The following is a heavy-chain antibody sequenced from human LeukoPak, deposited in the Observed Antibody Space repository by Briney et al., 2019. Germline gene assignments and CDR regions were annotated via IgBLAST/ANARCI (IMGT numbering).Heavy chain of an antibody. V-gene: IGHV4-4*07. J-gene: IGHJ6*02. D-gene: IGHD1-14*01. CDR2: IYTSGST. CDR3: ARQPPPYYGMDV. Sequence: IYTSGSTNYNPSVKSRVTMSVDTSNNQFSLKLTSVTAADTAVYYCARQPPPYYGMDVWGQGTTVTVSS.